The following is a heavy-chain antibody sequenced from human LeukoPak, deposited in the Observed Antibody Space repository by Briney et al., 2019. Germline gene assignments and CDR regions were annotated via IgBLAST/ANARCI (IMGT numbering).Heavy chain of an antibody. CDR3: AREGGIAAAVANSFDP. J-gene: IGHJ5*02. CDR2: INPNSGGT. CDR1: GYTFTGYY. V-gene: IGHV1-2*04. D-gene: IGHD6-13*01. Sequence: ASVKVSCKASGYTFTGYYMHWVRQAPGQELEWMGWINPNSGGTNYAQKFQGWVTMTRDTSISTAYMELSRLRSDDTAVYYCAREGGIAAAVANSFDPWGQGTLVTVSS.